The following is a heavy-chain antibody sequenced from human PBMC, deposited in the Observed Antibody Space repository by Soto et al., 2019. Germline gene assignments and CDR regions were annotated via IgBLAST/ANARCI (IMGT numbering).Heavy chain of an antibody. CDR1: GYNFTSYL. CDR3: ATTTDYYYYYGMDV. D-gene: IGHD4-17*01. V-gene: IGHV5-10-1*01. CDR2: IDPSDSYT. Sequence: PGESVKISCKCSGYNFTSYLSILVRQMHGKGLEWMGRIDPSDSYTNYSPSFQGHVTISADKSISTAYLQWSSLKASDTAMYYCATTTDYYYYYGMDVWGQGTTVTVSS. J-gene: IGHJ6*02.